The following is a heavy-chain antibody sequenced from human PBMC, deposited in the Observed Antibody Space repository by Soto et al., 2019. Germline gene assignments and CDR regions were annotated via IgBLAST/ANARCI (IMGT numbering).Heavy chain of an antibody. CDR3: AAVPLTSGVVSGRFDP. V-gene: IGHV4-4*02. D-gene: IGHD3-3*01. CDR2: ISHRGST. J-gene: IGHJ5*02. Sequence: QVHLQESGPRLVRPSGTLVLTCAVSGDSLSSDKWWTWVRQPPGKGLEWIGEISHRGSTNYSPSFKSRLSLSVDTTKRQFSLRLTSVTAADTAVYYCAAVPLTSGVVSGRFDPWGQGIKVTVSS. CDR1: GDSLSSDKW.